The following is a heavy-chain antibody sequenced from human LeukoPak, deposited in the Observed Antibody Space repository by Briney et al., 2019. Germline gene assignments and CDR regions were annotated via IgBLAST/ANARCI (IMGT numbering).Heavy chain of an antibody. CDR2: IKQDGSKK. CDR3: TRVGYIDEGIDY. V-gene: IGHV3-7*04. D-gene: IGHD5-24*01. Sequence: PGGSLRLSCVASGFPFSSYWMTWVRQDPGKGLEWVANIKQDGSKKSYVDSVKGRFTISRDNAKNSLYLQMNSLRAEDTAIYYCTRVGYIDEGIDYWGQGTLVPSPQ. CDR1: GFPFSSYW. J-gene: IGHJ4*02.